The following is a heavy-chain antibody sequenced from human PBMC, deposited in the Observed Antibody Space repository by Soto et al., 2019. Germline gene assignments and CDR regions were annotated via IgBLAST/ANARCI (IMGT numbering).Heavy chain of an antibody. CDR2: IYYSGST. D-gene: IGHD3-22*01. CDR3: ARDRGTMTHDF. Sequence: PSETLSLTCTVSGGSISSGDYYWSWIRQPPGKGLEWIGYIYYSGSTYYNPSLKSRVAISVDTSKNQFSLKLTSVTAADTAVYYCARDRGTMTHDFWGQGTQVTVSS. J-gene: IGHJ4*02. CDR1: GGSISSGDYY. V-gene: IGHV4-30-4*01.